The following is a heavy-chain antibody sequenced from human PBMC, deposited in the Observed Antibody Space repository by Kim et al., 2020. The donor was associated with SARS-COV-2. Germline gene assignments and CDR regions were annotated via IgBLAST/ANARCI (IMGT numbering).Heavy chain of an antibody. D-gene: IGHD6-13*01. CDR3: ARDLESEAAGTSDY. J-gene: IGHJ4*02. Sequence: GGSLRLSCAASGFTFSSYGMHWVRQAPGKGLEWVAVIWYDGSNKYYADSVKGRFTISRDNSKNTLYLQMNSLRAEDTAVYYCARDLESEAAGTSDYWGQGTLVTVSS. CDR1: GFTFSSYG. V-gene: IGHV3-33*01. CDR2: IWYDGSNK.